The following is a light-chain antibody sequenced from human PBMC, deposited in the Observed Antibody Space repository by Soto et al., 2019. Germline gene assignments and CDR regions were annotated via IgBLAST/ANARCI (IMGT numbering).Light chain of an antibody. J-gene: IGKJ5*01. CDR3: QLRVFLLIT. Sequence: TLSLSPGEGATLSCRASQGVNHHLARYQPTPGQAPRLLIYDASTRATGIPARFSGSGSGTDFTLTICSLEPEDFAVYYCQLRVFLLIT. CDR2: DAS. CDR1: QGVNHH. V-gene: IGKV3-11*01.